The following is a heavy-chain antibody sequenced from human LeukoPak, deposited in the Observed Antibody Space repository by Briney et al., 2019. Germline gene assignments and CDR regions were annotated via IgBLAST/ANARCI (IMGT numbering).Heavy chain of an antibody. CDR2: MNPNTGDT. CDR3: ARGREIVVVPAASLNDF. J-gene: IGHJ4*02. Sequence: ASVKVSCKASGYTFTSYDINWVRQATGQGLEWMGYMNPNTGDTGYAQKFQGRVTLTRDTSISTAYMELSSLGSEDTAVYYCARGREIVVVPAASLNDFWGQGTLVIVSS. CDR1: GYTFTSYD. V-gene: IGHV1-8*01. D-gene: IGHD2-2*01.